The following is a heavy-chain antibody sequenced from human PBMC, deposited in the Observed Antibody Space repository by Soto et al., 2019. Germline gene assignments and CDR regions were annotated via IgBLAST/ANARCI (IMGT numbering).Heavy chain of an antibody. J-gene: IGHJ4*02. CDR1: GGSFSGYY. D-gene: IGHD1-26*01. Sequence: QVQLQQWGAGLLKPSETLSLTCAVYGGSFSGYYWSWIRQPPGKGLEWIGEINHSGSTNYNPSLKCRVTISVDTSKSQFSLKLSSVTAADTAVYYCARGGHIVGATVWGQGTLVTVSS. CDR2: INHSGST. CDR3: ARGGHIVGATV. V-gene: IGHV4-34*01.